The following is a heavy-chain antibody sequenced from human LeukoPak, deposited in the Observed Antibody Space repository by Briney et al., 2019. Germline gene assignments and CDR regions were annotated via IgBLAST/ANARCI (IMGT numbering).Heavy chain of an antibody. CDR2: ISYIGTT. V-gene: IGHV4-59*11. CDR1: GDSFSSHY. Sequence: SETLSLTCAVSGDSFSSHYWTWIRQPPGRGLEWIGYISYIGTTNYNPSLKSRVTISIDTSKNQFSLKLSSVSTADTAVYYCARDLVTVTKGFDIWGLGTMVSVSS. J-gene: IGHJ3*02. D-gene: IGHD4-17*01. CDR3: ARDLVTVTKGFDI.